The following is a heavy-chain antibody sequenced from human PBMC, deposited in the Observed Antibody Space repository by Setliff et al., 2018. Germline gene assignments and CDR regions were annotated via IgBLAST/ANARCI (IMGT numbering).Heavy chain of an antibody. CDR3: ARLSWNGLRYYGLDV. D-gene: IGHD3-3*01. J-gene: IGHJ6*02. Sequence: SETLSLTCTVSGGSVSPYFWSWIRQPPGKGLEWIGYIYHNGNTNFNPSLRSRVNMSVDTSNNQFVLNLKAVTAADTAVYYCARLSWNGLRYYGLDVWGQGTTVTVSS. CDR2: IYHNGNT. CDR1: GGSVSPYF. V-gene: IGHV4-59*02.